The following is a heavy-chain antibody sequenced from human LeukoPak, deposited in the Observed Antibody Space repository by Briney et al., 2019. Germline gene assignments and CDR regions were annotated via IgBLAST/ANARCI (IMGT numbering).Heavy chain of an antibody. CDR1: GFTFSSYG. D-gene: IGHD2-2*01. V-gene: IGHV3-30*02. J-gene: IGHJ4*02. CDR3: ARGDIVVVPAAIGGDY. CDR2: IRYDGSNK. Sequence: PGGSLRLSCAASGFTFSSYGMHWVRQAPGQGLEWVACIRYDGSNKYYADSVKGRFTISRDNSKNTLYLQMNSLRAEDTAVYYCARGDIVVVPAAIGGDYWGQGTLVTVSS.